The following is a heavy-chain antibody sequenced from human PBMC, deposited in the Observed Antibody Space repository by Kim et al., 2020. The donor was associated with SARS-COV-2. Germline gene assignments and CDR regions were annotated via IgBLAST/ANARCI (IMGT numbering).Heavy chain of an antibody. J-gene: IGHJ6*02. V-gene: IGHV3-23*01. D-gene: IGHD1-26*01. CDR1: GFTFSSYA. CDR2: ISGSGGST. Sequence: GGSLRLSCAASGFTFSSYAMSWVRQAPGKGLEWVSAISGSGGSTYYADSVKGRFTISRDNSKNTLYLQMNSLRAEDTAVYYCAKDTPVGWELLPYYGMDVWGQGTTVTVSS. CDR3: AKDTPVGWELLPYYGMDV.